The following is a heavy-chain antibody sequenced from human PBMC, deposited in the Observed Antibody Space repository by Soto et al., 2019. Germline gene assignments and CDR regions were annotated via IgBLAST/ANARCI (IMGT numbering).Heavy chain of an antibody. CDR3: ARSGTYLQYFDN. J-gene: IGHJ4*02. CDR1: GYSFNNHW. CDR2: LYPDDSDT. D-gene: IGHD1-26*01. V-gene: IGHV5-51*01. Sequence: PGESLKISCKGSGYSFNNHWIVWVRQMPGKGLEWMGILYPDDSDTRYSPSFQGQVTVSADKSISTAYLQWSSLKASDTAMYYRARSGTYLQYFDNWGQGTLVTVSS.